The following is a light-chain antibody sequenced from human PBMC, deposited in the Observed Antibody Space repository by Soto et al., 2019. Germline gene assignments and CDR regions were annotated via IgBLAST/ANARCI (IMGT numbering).Light chain of an antibody. Sequence: AIRMTQSPSSFSASTGDRVTITCRASQGISSYLAWYQQKPGKAPKLLIYAASTLQSGVPSRFSGSGSGTDFTLTISCLQSEDFETYYCQQYYSYLPLTFGGGTKVEIK. CDR1: QGISSY. V-gene: IGKV1-8*01. CDR3: QQYYSYLPLT. J-gene: IGKJ4*01. CDR2: AAS.